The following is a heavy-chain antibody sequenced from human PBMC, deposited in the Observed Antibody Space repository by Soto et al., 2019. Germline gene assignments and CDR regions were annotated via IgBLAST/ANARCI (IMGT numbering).Heavy chain of an antibody. D-gene: IGHD3-10*01. CDR3: ARAQFYSGSGRYNNLMFDP. CDR1: VGAISAAGDS. J-gene: IGHJ5*02. Sequence: PSETLVPTSSVSVGAISAAGDSWSRVWLPPGLGLEWIGYIYHSGTFLYNPSLKTRLTMSLDRSNNQFSLTLNSVTAADTAVYYCARAQFYSGSGRYNNLMFDPWGQGTQVTVSS. CDR2: IYHSGTF. V-gene: IGHV4-30-2*01.